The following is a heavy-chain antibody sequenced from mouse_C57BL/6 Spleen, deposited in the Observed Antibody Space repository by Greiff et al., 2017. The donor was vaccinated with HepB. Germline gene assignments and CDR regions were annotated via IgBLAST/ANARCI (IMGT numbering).Heavy chain of an antibody. D-gene: IGHD1-1*01. CDR3: AKGDYGSHFDY. J-gene: IGHJ2*01. CDR1: GYSITSCYY. Sequence: DVQLQESGPGLVKPSQSLSLTCSVTGYSITSCYYWNWIRQFPGNKLEWMGYISYDGSNNYNPSLKNRISITRDTSKNQFFLKLNSVTTEDTATYHCAKGDYGSHFDYWGQGTTRTVSS. CDR2: ISYDGSN. V-gene: IGHV3-6*01.